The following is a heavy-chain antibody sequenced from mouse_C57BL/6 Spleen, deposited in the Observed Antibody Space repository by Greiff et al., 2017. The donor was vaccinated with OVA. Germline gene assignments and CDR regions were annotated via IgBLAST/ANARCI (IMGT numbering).Heavy chain of an antibody. CDR3: VSPLGSYDYYAMDY. J-gene: IGHJ4*01. V-gene: IGHV10-3*01. Sequence: EVMLVESGGGLVQPKGSLKLSCAASGFTFNTYAMHWVRQAPGKGLEWVARIRGKSSNYATYYADSVKDRFTISRDDSQSMLYLQMNNLKTEDTAMYYCVSPLGSYDYYAMDYWGQGTSVTVSS. CDR1: GFTFNTYA. CDR2: IRGKSSNYAT. D-gene: IGHD1-1*01.